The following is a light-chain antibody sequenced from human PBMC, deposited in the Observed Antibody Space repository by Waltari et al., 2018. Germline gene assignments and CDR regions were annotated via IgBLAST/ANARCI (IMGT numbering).Light chain of an antibody. CDR3: QQYSSDSRT. J-gene: IGKJ1*01. V-gene: IGKV1-5*03. CDR2: KAS. Sequence: DIQMTQSPSILSASVGDRVTITCRASESVSGWLAWYQQEPGKNPKLLIYKASTLESGVPSRFSGSGSGTEFTLTISSLQPHDFATYDCQQYSSDSRTFGQGTKVEIK. CDR1: ESVSGW.